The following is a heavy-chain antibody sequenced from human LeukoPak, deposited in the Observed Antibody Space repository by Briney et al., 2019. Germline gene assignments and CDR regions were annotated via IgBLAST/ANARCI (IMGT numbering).Heavy chain of an antibody. CDR3: AIVGATTSFDY. D-gene: IGHD1-26*01. CDR1: GYTFSSYY. J-gene: IGHJ4*02. CDR2: INPSGGST. Sequence: ASVKVSCKASGYTFSSYYMHWVRQAPGQGLEWMGIINPSGGSTSYAQKFQGRVTMTRDTSTSTVYMELSSLRSEDTAVYYCAIVGATTSFDYWGQGTLVTVSS. V-gene: IGHV1-46*01.